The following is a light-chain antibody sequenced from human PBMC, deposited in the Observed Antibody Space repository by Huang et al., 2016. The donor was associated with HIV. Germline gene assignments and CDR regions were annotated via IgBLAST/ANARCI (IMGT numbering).Light chain of an antibody. J-gene: IGKJ3*01. CDR2: GAS. CDR1: QSVSSN. V-gene: IGKV3-15*01. Sequence: EIVMTQSPATLSVPPGERATLSCRASQSVSSNLAWYQQKPGQAPRLLIYGASTRATGIPAMFSGSGSGTECTLTISSLQSEDFAVYYCQQYNNWPPATFGPGTKVDIK. CDR3: QQYNNWPPAT.